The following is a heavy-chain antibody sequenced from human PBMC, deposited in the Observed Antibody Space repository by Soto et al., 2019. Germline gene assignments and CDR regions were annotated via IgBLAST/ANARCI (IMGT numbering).Heavy chain of an antibody. J-gene: IGHJ5*02. D-gene: IGHD3-3*02. CDR2: IYHSGST. Sequence: SETLSLTCAVSGGSISSGGYSWSWIRQPPGKGLEWIGYIYHSGSTYYNPSLKSRVTISVDRSKNQFSLKLSSVTAADTAVYYCARGPPFLPLGQGTLVTSPQ. V-gene: IGHV4-30-2*01. CDR1: GGSISSGGYS. CDR3: ARGPPFLP.